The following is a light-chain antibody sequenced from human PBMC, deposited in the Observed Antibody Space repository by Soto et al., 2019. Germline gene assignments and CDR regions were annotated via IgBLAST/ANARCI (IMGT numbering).Light chain of an antibody. Sequence: EIVMTQSPATLSVSPGDRATLSCRASQSVSSNLAWYQQKPGQAPRLVIYGASTRATAIPARFSGSGSGTEFTLTISSLQSEDFAAYYCQKYNSAPLTFGGGTKVEIK. V-gene: IGKV3-15*01. CDR3: QKYNSAPLT. J-gene: IGKJ4*01. CDR1: QSVSSN. CDR2: GAS.